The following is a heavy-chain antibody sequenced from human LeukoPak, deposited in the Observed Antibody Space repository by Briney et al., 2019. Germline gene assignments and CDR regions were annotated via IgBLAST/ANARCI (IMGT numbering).Heavy chain of an antibody. CDR3: ARQRLWGSAFDI. J-gene: IGHJ3*02. D-gene: IGHD6-19*01. CDR1: GGSFSGYY. V-gene: IGHV4-34*01. CDR2: VNHSGYT. Sequence: SETLSLTCAVYGGSFSGYYWSWIRQPPGKGLEWIGEVNHSGYTTYNPSLKSRVTISVDTSKNQFSLKLNSVTAADTAVYYCARQRLWGSAFDIWGQGTMVTVSS.